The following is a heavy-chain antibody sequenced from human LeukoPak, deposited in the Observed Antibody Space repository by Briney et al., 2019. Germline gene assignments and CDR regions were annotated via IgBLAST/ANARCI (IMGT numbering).Heavy chain of an antibody. CDR2: IFDGGRT. V-gene: IGHV4-34*01. J-gene: IGHJ4*02. D-gene: IGHD4-11*01. CDR1: GGSFSGFY. CDR3: ARGVTFDY. Sequence: SETLSLTCAVHGGSFSGFYWTWMRQPPGKGPEWIGEIFDGGRTNYNPSLKSRVTISGDTSKNQFSLKLSSVTAADTAVYYCARGVTFDYWGQGTLVTVSS.